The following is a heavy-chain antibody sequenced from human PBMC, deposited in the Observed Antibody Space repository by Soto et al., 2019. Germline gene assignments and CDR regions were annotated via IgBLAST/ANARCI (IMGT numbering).Heavy chain of an antibody. Sequence: EVQLVESGGMLVQPGGSLRLSCAASGFTFSSSWMSWVRQAPGKGLEWVANIKQDGSEKYYVDSVKGRFTISRDTTKNSLYLQITRRRAEDTAVFYCASQQNHDFEIWGQGKMVTVSS. V-gene: IGHV3-7*02. CDR2: IKQDGSEK. CDR3: ASQQNHDFEI. D-gene: IGHD6-13*01. J-gene: IGHJ3*02. CDR1: GFTFSSSW.